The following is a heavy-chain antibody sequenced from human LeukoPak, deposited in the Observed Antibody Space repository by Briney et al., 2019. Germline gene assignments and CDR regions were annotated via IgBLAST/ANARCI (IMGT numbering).Heavy chain of an antibody. CDR2: ISSSSSTI. CDR1: GFTFSSYS. Sequence: GGSVRLSCAASGFTFSSYSMNWVRQAPGKGLEWVSYISSSSSTIYYADSVKGRFTISRDNAKNSLYLQMNSLRAEDTAVYYCTRDPTNNSWGQGTLVTVSS. J-gene: IGHJ4*02. CDR3: TRDPTNNS. V-gene: IGHV3-48*01.